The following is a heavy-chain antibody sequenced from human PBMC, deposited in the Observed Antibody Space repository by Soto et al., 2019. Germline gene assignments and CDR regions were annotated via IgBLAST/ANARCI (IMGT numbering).Heavy chain of an antibody. D-gene: IGHD3-10*01. CDR1: GGSVSGPRYY. V-gene: IGHV4-61*01. Sequence: SETLSLTCTVSGGSVSGPRYYWTWIRQPPGTGLEWLGYIHYSGSTTYNLSLPRRVTIFVDPSTTHFSLALTSVTAADPAGSSCASSGEHLYLVCRGKGSLVTVSS. CDR2: IHYSGST. CDR3: ASSGEHLYLVC. J-gene: IGHJ4*02.